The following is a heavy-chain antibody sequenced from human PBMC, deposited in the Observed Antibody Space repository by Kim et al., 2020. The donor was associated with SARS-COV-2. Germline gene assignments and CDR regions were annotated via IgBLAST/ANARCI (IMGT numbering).Heavy chain of an antibody. D-gene: IGHD3-10*01. CDR1: GGTFSSYA. Sequence: SVKVSCKASGGTFSSYAISWVRQAPGQGLEWMGGIIPIFGTANYAQKFQGRVTITADESTSTAYMELSSLRSEDTAVYYCARYGGLLWFGESVNNYYYGMDVWGQGTTVTVSS. CDR2: IIPIFGTA. CDR3: ARYGGLLWFGESVNNYYYGMDV. J-gene: IGHJ6*02. V-gene: IGHV1-69*13.